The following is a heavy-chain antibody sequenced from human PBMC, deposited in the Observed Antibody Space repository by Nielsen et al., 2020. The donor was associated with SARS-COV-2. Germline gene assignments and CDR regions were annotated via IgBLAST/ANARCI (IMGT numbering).Heavy chain of an antibody. CDR3: ARLFYDFGKAYYFDY. J-gene: IGHJ4*02. Sequence: SVKVSCKASGGTFSSYAISWVRQAPGQGLEWMGGIIPIFGTANYAQKFQGRVTITADESTSTAYMELSSLRSEDTAVYYCARLFYDFGKAYYFDYWGQGTLVTVFS. CDR2: IIPIFGTA. D-gene: IGHD3-3*01. V-gene: IGHV1-69*13. CDR1: GGTFSSYA.